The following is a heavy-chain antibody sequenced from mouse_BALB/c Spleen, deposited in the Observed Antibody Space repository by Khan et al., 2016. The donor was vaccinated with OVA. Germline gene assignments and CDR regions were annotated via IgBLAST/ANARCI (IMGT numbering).Heavy chain of an antibody. CDR2: ISSGGDYT. V-gene: IGHV5-6*01. D-gene: IGHD4-1*01. Sequence: EVQGVESGGDLVKPGGSLKLSCAASGFTFSSYSMSWVRQTPDKRLEWVATISSGGDYTYYPDSVKGRVTISRDNARNTLYLQMSSLKSEDTAMYYCASHLTGSFAYWGQGTLVTVSA. CDR3: ASHLTGSFAY. J-gene: IGHJ3*01. CDR1: GFTFSSYS.